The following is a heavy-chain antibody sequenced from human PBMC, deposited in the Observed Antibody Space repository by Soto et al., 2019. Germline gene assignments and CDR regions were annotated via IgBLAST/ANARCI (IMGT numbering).Heavy chain of an antibody. CDR2: ISTYNGNT. D-gene: IGHD6-19*01. J-gene: IGHJ4*02. V-gene: IGHV1-18*01. CDR3: ARTVAGYFDS. CDR1: GYSFTSSG. Sequence: QVQLVQSGAEVRKPGASVKVACKASGYSFTSSGLSWVRQAPGQGPEWMGWISTYNGNTNYAQKFQGRVTMTTDTSTSTAYMDLRSLRSDDRAVYYCARTVAGYFDSWGQGTLVTVSS.